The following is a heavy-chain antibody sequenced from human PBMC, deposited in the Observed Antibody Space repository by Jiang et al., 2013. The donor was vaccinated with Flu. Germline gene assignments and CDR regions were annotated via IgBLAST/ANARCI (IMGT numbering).Heavy chain of an antibody. CDR1: GGSISSGSYY. CDR2: IYTSGST. CDR3: ARDRTVLLWFGEGPVPWYFDL. V-gene: IGHV4-61*02. J-gene: IGHJ2*01. Sequence: GSGLVKPSQTLSLTCTVSGGSISSGSYYWSWIRQPAGKGLEWIGRIYTSGSTNYNPSLKSRVTISVDTSKNQFSLKPSSVTAADTAVYYCARDRTVLLWFGEGPVPWYFDLWGRGTLVTVSS. D-gene: IGHD3-10*01.